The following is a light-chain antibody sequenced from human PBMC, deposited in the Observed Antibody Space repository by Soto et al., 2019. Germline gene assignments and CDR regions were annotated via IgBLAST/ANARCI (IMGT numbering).Light chain of an antibody. Sequence: EIVMTQSPATLSVSPGERATLSCRASQSVSNNLAWYQQKPGQAPRLLIYGASTRATGIPARFRGSGSGTEFTLPISSLQSEDFAVYYCQQYNNWPPLTFGGGTKVEIK. CDR2: GAS. CDR1: QSVSNN. V-gene: IGKV3-15*01. CDR3: QQYNNWPPLT. J-gene: IGKJ4*01.